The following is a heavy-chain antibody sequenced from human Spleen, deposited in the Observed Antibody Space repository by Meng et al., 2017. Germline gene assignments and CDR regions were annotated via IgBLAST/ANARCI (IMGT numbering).Heavy chain of an antibody. D-gene: IGHD4-11*01. V-gene: IGHV4-34*01. CDR2: INHSGST. J-gene: IGHJ4*02. CDR1: GGSFSDYY. Sequence: LLQWGAGLLKPPATVSVTVGVSGGSFSDYYWSWIRQPPGKGLEWIGEINHSGSTNYTPALESRATISVDTSQNNLSLKLSSVTAADSAVYYCARGPTTMAHDFDYWGQGTLVTVSS. CDR3: ARGPTTMAHDFDY.